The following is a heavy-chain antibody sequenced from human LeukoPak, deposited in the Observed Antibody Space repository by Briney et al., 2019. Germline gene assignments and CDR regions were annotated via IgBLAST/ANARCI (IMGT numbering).Heavy chain of an antibody. CDR1: GFTFSSHT. J-gene: IGHJ4*02. V-gene: IGHV3-48*02. Sequence: GGSLRLSCAASGFTFSSHTMNWVRQAPGKGLEWVSYISNTGMTTHYADSVKGRFTISRDNAKNSLYLQMNSLRDEDTAVYYCTRDLTSVPTRWGQGTLVTVSS. CDR3: TRDLTSVPTR. CDR2: ISNTGMTT. D-gene: IGHD4-17*01.